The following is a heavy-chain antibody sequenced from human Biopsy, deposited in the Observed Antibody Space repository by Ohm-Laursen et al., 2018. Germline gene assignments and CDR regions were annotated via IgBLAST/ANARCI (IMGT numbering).Heavy chain of an antibody. CDR1: GGTFSNYA. CDR2: IIAMSGLV. CDR3: ATPFQYYDSWGGYPPFDH. Sequence: VKISCKASGGTFSNYAISWVRQAPGEGLEWMGGIIAMSGLVNYAPKFQGRVSITADKSTTTAYMELSNLKSEDTAVYYCATPFQYYDSWGGYPPFDHWGQGTLVTVSS. D-gene: IGHD3-3*01. J-gene: IGHJ4*02. V-gene: IGHV1-69*10.